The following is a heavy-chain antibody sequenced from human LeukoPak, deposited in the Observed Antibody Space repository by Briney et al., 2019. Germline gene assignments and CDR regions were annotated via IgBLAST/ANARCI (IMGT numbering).Heavy chain of an antibody. CDR2: ISYDGSNK. Sequence: GGSLRLSRAASGFTFSSYGMHWVRQAPGKGLEWVAVISYDGSNKYYADSVKGRFTISRDNSKNTLYLQMNSLRAEDTAVYYCAREGLTYAFDIWGQGTMVTVSS. CDR3: AREGLTYAFDI. CDR1: GFTFSSYG. J-gene: IGHJ3*02. V-gene: IGHV3-30*19. D-gene: IGHD1-20*01.